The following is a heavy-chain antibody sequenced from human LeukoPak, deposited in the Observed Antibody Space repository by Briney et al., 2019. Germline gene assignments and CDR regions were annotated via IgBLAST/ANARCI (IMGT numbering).Heavy chain of an antibody. CDR1: GFTFSSYT. CDR2: ISSSSYTI. V-gene: IGHV3-48*04. J-gene: IGHJ4*02. Sequence: GGSLRLSCAASGFTFSSYTMNWVRQAPGKGLEWVSYISSSSYTIYYADSVKGQFTISRDNAKNSLYLQMNSLRVEDTAVYYCARSDERYRVIDYWGQGTLVTVFS. CDR3: ARSDERYRVIDY. D-gene: IGHD5-24*01.